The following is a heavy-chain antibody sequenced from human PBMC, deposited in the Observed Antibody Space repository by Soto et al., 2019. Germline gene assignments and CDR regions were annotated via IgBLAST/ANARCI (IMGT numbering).Heavy chain of an antibody. CDR3: ARDSSPSGRYCSSTSCYTTSGVYYYYYGMDV. Sequence: ASVKVSCKASGYTFTGYYMHWVRQAPGQGLEWMGWINPNSGGTNYAQKFQGRVTMTRDTSISTAYMELSRLRSDDTAVYYCARDSSPSGRYCSSTSCYTTSGVYYYYYGMDVWGQGTTVTVSS. CDR1: GYTFTGYY. D-gene: IGHD2-2*02. V-gene: IGHV1-2*02. J-gene: IGHJ6*02. CDR2: INPNSGGT.